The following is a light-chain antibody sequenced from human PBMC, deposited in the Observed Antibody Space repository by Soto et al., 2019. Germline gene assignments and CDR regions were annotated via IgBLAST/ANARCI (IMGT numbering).Light chain of an antibody. J-gene: IGKJ1*01. CDR2: SAS. Sequence: ETVMTQSPATLSASPGESATLSCRASQSVNSDLAWYQQIPGQAPRLLIYSASTGATGGPARFSGSGSGTEFTLTISRLEPEDFAVYYCQQYGSSPWTFGQGTKVEIK. CDR3: QQYGSSPWT. V-gene: IGKV3-15*01. CDR1: QSVNSD.